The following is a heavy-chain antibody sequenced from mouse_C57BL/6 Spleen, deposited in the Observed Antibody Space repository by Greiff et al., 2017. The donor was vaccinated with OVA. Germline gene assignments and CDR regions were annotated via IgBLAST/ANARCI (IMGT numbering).Heavy chain of an antibody. V-gene: IGHV5-9*01. Sequence: EVQGVESGGGLVKPGGSLKLSCAASGFTFSSYTMSWVRQTPEKRLEWVATISGGGGNTYYPDSVKGRFTISRYNAKNTLYLQMSSLRSDDTALYYCARHSLRSTLVDWYFDVWGTVTTVTVSS. CDR3: ARHSLRSTLVDWYFDV. CDR2: ISGGGGNT. CDR1: GFTFSSYT. D-gene: IGHD1-1*01. J-gene: IGHJ1*03.